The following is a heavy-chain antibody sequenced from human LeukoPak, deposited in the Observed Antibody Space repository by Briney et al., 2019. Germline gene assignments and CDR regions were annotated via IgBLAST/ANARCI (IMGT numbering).Heavy chain of an antibody. CDR1: GGSISSYY. Sequence: SETLSLTCTVSGGSISSYYWSWIRQPPGKGLEWIGYIYYSGSTNYNPSLKSRVTISVDTSMNQFSLKLSSVTAADTAVYYCARTRLGSYLNPFDYWGQGTLVTVSS. D-gene: IGHD1-26*01. V-gene: IGHV4-59*08. CDR2: IYYSGST. J-gene: IGHJ4*02. CDR3: ARTRLGSYLNPFDY.